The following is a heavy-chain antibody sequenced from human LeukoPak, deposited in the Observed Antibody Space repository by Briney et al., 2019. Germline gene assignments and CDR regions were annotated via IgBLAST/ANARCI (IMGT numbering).Heavy chain of an antibody. V-gene: IGHV3-49*04. J-gene: IGHJ6*04. CDR1: GFTFSSYA. CDR2: IRGKGYGGTT. CDR3: SRDHDFWSGRLDV. D-gene: IGHD3-3*01. Sequence: GGSLRLSCAASGFTFSSYAMSWVRQAPEKGLEWVGFIRGKGYGGTTAHAPSVKGTFIISRDDYKNTVHPQMKSLKTTDQAVYYCSRDHDFWSGRLDVWGKGTTVGVCS.